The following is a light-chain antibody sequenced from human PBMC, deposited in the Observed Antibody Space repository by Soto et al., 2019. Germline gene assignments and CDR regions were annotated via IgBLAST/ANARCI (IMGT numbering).Light chain of an antibody. Sequence: QSALTQPRSVSGSPGQSVTISCTGTSSDVGGYNYVSWYQQRPGKAPKLMIYDVSKRPSGVPDRFSGSKSGNTASLTISGLQAEDEADYYCCSYAGSYTSYVFGTGTKVTVL. CDR1: SSDVGGYNY. J-gene: IGLJ1*01. CDR3: CSYAGSYTSYV. V-gene: IGLV2-11*01. CDR2: DVS.